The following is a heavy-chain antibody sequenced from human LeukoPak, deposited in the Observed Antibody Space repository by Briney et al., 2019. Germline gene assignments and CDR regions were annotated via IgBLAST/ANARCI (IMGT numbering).Heavy chain of an antibody. V-gene: IGHV3-23*01. CDR1: GFTFSSYA. D-gene: IGHD2-2*01. Sequence: GGSLRLSCAASGFTFSSYAMSWVRQAPGKGLEWVSAISASGGTTYYADSVKGRFTISRDNSKNTLYLQMNSLRAEDTAVYYCAKDKHYCTSTSCYLYYSDYWGQGTLVTVSS. CDR2: ISASGGTT. J-gene: IGHJ4*02. CDR3: AKDKHYCTSTSCYLYYSDY.